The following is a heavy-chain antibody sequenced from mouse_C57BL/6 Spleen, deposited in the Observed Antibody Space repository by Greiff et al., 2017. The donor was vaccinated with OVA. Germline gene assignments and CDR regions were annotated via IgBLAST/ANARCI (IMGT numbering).Heavy chain of an antibody. Sequence: EVQLQESGGGLVKPGGSLKLSCAASGFTFSSYAMSWVRQTPEKRLEWVATISDGGSYTYYPDNVKGRFTISRDNAKNNLYLQMSHLKSEDTAMYYCARDHGDGYLYYAMDYWGQGTSVTVSS. V-gene: IGHV5-4*01. D-gene: IGHD2-3*01. CDR1: GFTFSSYA. J-gene: IGHJ4*01. CDR2: ISDGGSYT. CDR3: ARDHGDGYLYYAMDY.